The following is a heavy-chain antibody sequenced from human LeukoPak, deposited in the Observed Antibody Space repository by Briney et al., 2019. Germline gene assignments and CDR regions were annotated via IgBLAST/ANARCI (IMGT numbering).Heavy chain of an antibody. D-gene: IGHD6-6*01. CDR2: ISGSGGST. Sequence: GGSLRLSCAASGFTFTSYSMNWVRQAPGKGLEWVSAISGSGGSTYYADSVKGRFTISGDNSKNTLYLQMNSLRAEDTAVYYCAKGPFSSIAARGYFDYWGQGTLVTVSS. J-gene: IGHJ4*02. CDR3: AKGPFSSIAARGYFDY. CDR1: GFTFTSYS. V-gene: IGHV3-23*01.